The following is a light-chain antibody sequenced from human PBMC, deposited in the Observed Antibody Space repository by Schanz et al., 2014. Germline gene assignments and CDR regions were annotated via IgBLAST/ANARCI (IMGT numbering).Light chain of an antibody. Sequence: QSVLTQPASVSGSPGQSITISCTGTSSDVGSYNLVSWYQQHPGKAPKLMIYDVSNRPSGVSNRFSGSKSGNTASLTISGLQAEDEADYYCSSYTSSSTLGVFGGGTKVTVL. CDR1: SSDVGSYNL. CDR2: DVS. V-gene: IGLV2-14*02. CDR3: SSYTSSSTLGV. J-gene: IGLJ3*02.